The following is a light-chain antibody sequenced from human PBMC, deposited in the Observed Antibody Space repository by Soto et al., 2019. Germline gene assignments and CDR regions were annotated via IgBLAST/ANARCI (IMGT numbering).Light chain of an antibody. Sequence: ILMTQSPATLSVSPGERATLSCRASQSASNNLAWYQQKPGQAPRLLIYNASTRATGIPARFSGSGSGTEFTITISGLQSEDFAVYYCQQYNYWPPWTFGQGPKVEIK. CDR3: QQYNYWPPWT. J-gene: IGKJ1*01. CDR2: NAS. V-gene: IGKV3-15*01. CDR1: QSASNN.